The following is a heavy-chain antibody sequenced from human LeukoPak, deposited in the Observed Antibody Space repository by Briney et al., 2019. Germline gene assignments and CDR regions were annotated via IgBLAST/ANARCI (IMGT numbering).Heavy chain of an antibody. CDR2: INPSGGST. CDR1: GYTFTSYG. CDR3: ARTLYSSGEFDY. J-gene: IGHJ4*02. Sequence: ASVKVSCKASGYTFTSYGISWVRQAPGQGHEWMGIINPSGGSTSYAQKFQGRVTMTRDTSTSTVYMELSSLRSEDTAVYYCARTLYSSGEFDYWGQGTLVTVSS. D-gene: IGHD6-19*01. V-gene: IGHV1-46*01.